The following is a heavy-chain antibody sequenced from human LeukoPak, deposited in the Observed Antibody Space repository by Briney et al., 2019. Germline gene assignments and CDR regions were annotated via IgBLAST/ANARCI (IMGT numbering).Heavy chain of an antibody. CDR3: ARTASAGTLGGVGGL. D-gene: IGHD6-19*01. CDR1: GYTFTSYY. V-gene: IGHV1-46*01. CDR2: ISPNNGSK. Sequence: GASVKVSCKASGYTFTSYYMHWVRQAPGQGLEWMGLISPNNGSKSYAQKFQGRVTMTRDMSTSTVYMELSSLRSEDTAVYYCARTASAGTLGGVGGLGGQGPVVTVSS. J-gene: IGHJ4*02.